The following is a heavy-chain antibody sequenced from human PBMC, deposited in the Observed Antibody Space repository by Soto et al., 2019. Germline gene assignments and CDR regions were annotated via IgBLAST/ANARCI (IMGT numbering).Heavy chain of an antibody. CDR3: AKGLELITHAGFDI. D-gene: IGHD1-7*01. Sequence: PGGSLRLSCAASGFTFSSYAMHWVRQAPGKGLEWVAVISYDGSNKYYADSVKGRFTISRDNSKNTLYLQMNSLRVEDTAMYHCAKGLELITHAGFDIWGQGTMVTVSS. J-gene: IGHJ3*02. V-gene: IGHV3-30-3*01. CDR1: GFTFSSYA. CDR2: ISYDGSNK.